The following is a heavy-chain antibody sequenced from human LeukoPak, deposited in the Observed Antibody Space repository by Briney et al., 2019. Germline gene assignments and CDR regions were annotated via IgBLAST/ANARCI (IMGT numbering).Heavy chain of an antibody. Sequence: PGGSLRLSCAASGFTVSSNYMSWVRQAPGRGLEWVSVIYSGGSTYYADSVKGRFTISRDNSKNTLYLQMNSLRAEDTAVYYCARMARDKTRYYFDYWGQGTLVTVSS. CDR2: IYSGGST. V-gene: IGHV3-53*05. D-gene: IGHD2-15*01. CDR1: GFTVSSNY. CDR3: ARMARDKTRYYFDY. J-gene: IGHJ4*02.